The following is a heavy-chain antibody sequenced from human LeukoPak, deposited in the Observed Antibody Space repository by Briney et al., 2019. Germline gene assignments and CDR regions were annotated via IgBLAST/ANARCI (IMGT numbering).Heavy chain of an antibody. J-gene: IGHJ2*01. CDR1: GFTFSSYG. D-gene: IGHD3-16*01. CDR3: AKDRGRRGDWYFDL. CDR2: ISYDGSDK. Sequence: GGSLRLSCAASGFTFSSYGMHWVRQAPGKGLEWVAVISYDGSDKYYADSVKGRFTISRDSSRNTLYLQMNSPRAEDTAVYYCAKDRGRRGDWYFDLWGRGTLVTVSS. V-gene: IGHV3-30*18.